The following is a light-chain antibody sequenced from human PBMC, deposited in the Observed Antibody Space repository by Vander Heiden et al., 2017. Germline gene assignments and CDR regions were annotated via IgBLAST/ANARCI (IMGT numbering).Light chain of an antibody. V-gene: IGKV4-1*01. CDR3: QQDDSTPRT. CDR1: QSVLYSSNNKNY. J-gene: IGKJ4*01. Sequence: DIVMTQSPDSLAVSLGERATINCKSSQSVLYSSNNKNYLAWYQQKPGQPPKLLIYWASTRESGVPDRLSGSGSGTDFTLTISSLQAEDVAVYYCQQDDSTPRTFGGGTKVEIK. CDR2: WAS.